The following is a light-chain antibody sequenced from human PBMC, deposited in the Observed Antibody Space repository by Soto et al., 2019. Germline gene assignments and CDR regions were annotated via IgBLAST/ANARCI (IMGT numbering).Light chain of an antibody. V-gene: IGKV1-39*01. Sequence: DIQMTQSPSSLSASIGDRVTITCRASRSISNYLNWYQQKSGEAPKLLIYAASTLQSGVPPRFSGSGSGTDFTLTISSLQREDFATYYCQQSYSIPPLTFGGGTKVEIK. CDR2: AAS. J-gene: IGKJ4*01. CDR3: QQSYSIPPLT. CDR1: RSISNY.